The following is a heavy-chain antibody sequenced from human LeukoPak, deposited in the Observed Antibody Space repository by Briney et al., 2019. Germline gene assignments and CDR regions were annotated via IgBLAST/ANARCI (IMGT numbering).Heavy chain of an antibody. D-gene: IGHD2-15*01. V-gene: IGHV3-21*01. CDR3: VRAGYAYNYYYAMDV. CDR1: GFTFSSCS. Sequence: GGSLRLSCAASGFTFSSCSMNWVRQAPGRGLEWVSSLSSGGNYIYYADSVKGRFTPSRDNAKNSLYLQMNSLRAEDTAVYYCVRAGYAYNYYYAMDVWGQGTTVTVSS. J-gene: IGHJ6*02. CDR2: LSSGGNYI.